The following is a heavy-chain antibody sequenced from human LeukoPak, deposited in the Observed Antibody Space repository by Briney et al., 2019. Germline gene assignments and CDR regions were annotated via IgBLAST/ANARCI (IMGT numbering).Heavy chain of an antibody. CDR1: GGSISSYY. J-gene: IGHJ4*02. CDR3: AGAGRAVAGQFDY. Sequence: SETLSLTCTVSGGSISSYYWSWIRQPPGKGLEWIGYIYYSGSTNYNPSLKSRVTISVDTSKNQFSLKLSSVTAADTAVYYCAGAGRAVAGQFDYWGQGTLVTVSS. V-gene: IGHV4-59*01. D-gene: IGHD6-19*01. CDR2: IYYSGST.